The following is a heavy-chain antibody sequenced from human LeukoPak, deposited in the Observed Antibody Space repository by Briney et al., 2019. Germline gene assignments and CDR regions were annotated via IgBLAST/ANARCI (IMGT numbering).Heavy chain of an antibody. V-gene: IGHV4-39*07. CDR3: ARGPILADDAFDI. CDR2: IYYSGST. Sequence: SETLSLTCTVSGGSISSSSYYWGWIRQPPGKGLEWIGSIYYSGSTYYNPSLKSRVTISVDTSKNQFSLKLSSVTAADTAVYYCARGPILADDAFDIWGQGTMVTVSS. D-gene: IGHD6-13*01. CDR1: GGSISSSSYY. J-gene: IGHJ3*02.